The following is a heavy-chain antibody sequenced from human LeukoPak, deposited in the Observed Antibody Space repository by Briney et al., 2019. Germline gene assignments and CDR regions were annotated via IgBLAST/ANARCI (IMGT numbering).Heavy chain of an antibody. CDR2: IYSGGST. CDR1: GFTVSSNY. D-gene: IGHD5-18*01. Sequence: PGGSLRLSCAASGFTVSSNYMSWVRQAPRKRLEWVSVIYSGGSTYYADSVKGRFTISRDNSKNTLYLQMNSLRAEDTAVYYCASPGGYSYDKAFDYWGQGTLVTVSS. V-gene: IGHV3-53*01. CDR3: ASPGGYSYDKAFDY. J-gene: IGHJ4*02.